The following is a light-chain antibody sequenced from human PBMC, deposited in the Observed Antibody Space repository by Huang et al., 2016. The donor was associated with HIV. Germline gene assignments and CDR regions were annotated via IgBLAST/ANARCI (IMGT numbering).Light chain of an antibody. CDR2: AAS. V-gene: IGKV1-6*01. Sequence: AIQMTQSPSSLSASVGDRVTITCRASQGIRNDLAWYQQKPGKAHKLLIYAASSLQGGVPSRFSGSGSGTDFTLTISSLQPEDFATYYCLQTFIYPWMFGQGTKVEIK. J-gene: IGKJ1*01. CDR1: QGIRND. CDR3: LQTFIYPWM.